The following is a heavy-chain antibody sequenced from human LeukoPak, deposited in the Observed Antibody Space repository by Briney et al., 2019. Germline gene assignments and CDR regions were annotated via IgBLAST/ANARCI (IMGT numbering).Heavy chain of an antibody. V-gene: IGHV3-11*01. J-gene: IGHJ6*02. Sequence: GGSLRLSCAGSGFTFSDYYMSWIRQAPGKGLEWVSYISSSGSTIYYADSVKGRFTISRDNAKNSLYLQMNSLRAEDTAVYYCARDSGIAPLRYYYGMDVWGQGTTVTVSS. CDR2: ISSSGSTI. D-gene: IGHD6-13*01. CDR3: ARDSGIAPLRYYYGMDV. CDR1: GFTFSDYY.